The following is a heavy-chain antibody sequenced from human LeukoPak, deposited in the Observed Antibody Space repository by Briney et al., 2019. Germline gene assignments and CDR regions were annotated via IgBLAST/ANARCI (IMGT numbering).Heavy chain of an antibody. CDR3: AKDADTATIIYWYFDL. CDR2: ISYGGNNK. V-gene: IGHV3-30*18. Sequence: GRSLRLSCAASGLTFSSYNMHWVRQAPGKGLEWVAVISYGGNNKYYADSVKGRFTISRDNSKNTLYLQMNNLRPEDTAVYHCAKDADTATIIYWYFDLWGRGTLVTVSS. J-gene: IGHJ2*01. D-gene: IGHD5-18*01. CDR1: GLTFSSYN.